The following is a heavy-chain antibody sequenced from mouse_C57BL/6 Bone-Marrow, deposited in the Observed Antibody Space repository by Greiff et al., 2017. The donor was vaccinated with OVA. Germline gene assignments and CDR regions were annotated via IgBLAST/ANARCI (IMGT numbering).Heavy chain of an antibody. V-gene: IGHV6-3*01. D-gene: IGHD1-1*01. CDR3: TGTRYYGSSWYFDV. CDR1: GFTFSNYW. J-gene: IGHJ1*03. CDR2: IRLKSDNYAT. Sequence: EVMLVESGGGLVQPGGSMKLSCVASGFTFSNYWMNWVRQSPEKGLEWVAQIRLKSDNYATHYAESVKGRFTISRDDSNSSFYLQMNSLRAEDTAIYYCTGTRYYGSSWYFDVWGKGTTVTVSS.